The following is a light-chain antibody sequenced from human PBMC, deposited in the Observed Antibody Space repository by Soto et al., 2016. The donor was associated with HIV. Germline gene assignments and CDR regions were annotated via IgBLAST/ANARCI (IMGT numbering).Light chain of an antibody. CDR3: QQYNSYLWT. J-gene: IGKJ1*01. CDR1: QSSSSW. Sequence: DIQMTQSPSILSASVGDRVTITCRASQSSSSWLAWYQQKPGKTPKLLIYKASSLESGVPSRFSGSGSGTEFTLTISSLQPDDFATYYCQQYNSYLWTFGQGTKVEIK. CDR2: KAS. V-gene: IGKV1-5*03.